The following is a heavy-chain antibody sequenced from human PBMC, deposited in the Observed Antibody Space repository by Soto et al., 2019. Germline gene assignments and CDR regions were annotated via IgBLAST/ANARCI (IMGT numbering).Heavy chain of an antibody. CDR2: IFYGGTT. D-gene: IGHD6-19*01. CDR3: GSIAVAEGFDP. J-gene: IGHJ5*02. Sequence: EVQLVETGGGLVQPGGSLRLSCAASGFNVSYNYISWVRQPPGQGLEWVSVIFYGGTTYYAESVQGRFTISRDNSKNMVYLQMNSLRVEDTAVYYCGSIAVAEGFDPWGQGTLVTVSS. CDR1: GFNVSYNY. V-gene: IGHV3-53*02.